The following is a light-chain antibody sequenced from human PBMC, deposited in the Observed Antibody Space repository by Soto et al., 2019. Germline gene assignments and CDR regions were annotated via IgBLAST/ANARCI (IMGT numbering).Light chain of an antibody. V-gene: IGLV3-1*01. CDR3: LAWDSYTVV. CDR2: QNS. CDR1: KLGDKF. J-gene: IGLJ2*01. Sequence: ELTQPPSVSVSPGQTASITCSGDKLGDKFACWYQQKPGQSPVVVIYQNSKRPSGIPERFSGSNSGNTATLTISGTQAMDEADYYCLAWDSYTVVFGGGTKLTVL.